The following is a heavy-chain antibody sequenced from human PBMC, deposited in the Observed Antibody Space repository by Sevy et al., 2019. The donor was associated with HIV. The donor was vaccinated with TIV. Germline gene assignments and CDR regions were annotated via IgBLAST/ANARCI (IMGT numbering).Heavy chain of an antibody. J-gene: IGHJ5*02. CDR3: ARWRGSSGYHH. Sequence: ASVKVSCKASEYTFASYDMGWVRQAAGQGLEWMGWMNPNSGQTAHAQKFQGRVIMTRNTSISTAYMELSSLTFEDTAVYFCARWRGSSGYHHWGQGTLVTVSS. CDR1: EYTFASYD. D-gene: IGHD3-22*01. CDR2: MNPNSGQT. V-gene: IGHV1-8*02.